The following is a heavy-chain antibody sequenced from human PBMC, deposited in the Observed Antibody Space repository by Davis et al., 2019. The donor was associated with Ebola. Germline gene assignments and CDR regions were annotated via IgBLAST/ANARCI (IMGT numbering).Heavy chain of an antibody. CDR2: ISHSGGRT. V-gene: IGHV3-23*01. J-gene: IGHJ4*02. Sequence: PGGSLRLSCAASGFTFRTYAMSWVRQAPGKGLEWVSAISHSGGRTFYADSVKGRFTISRDNSKNTLYLQMNGLRAEDTAVYYCTTEGTHCSGGSCYSCYFDYWGQGTLVTVSS. CDR1: GFTFRTYA. CDR3: TTEGTHCSGGSCYSCYFDY. D-gene: IGHD2-15*01.